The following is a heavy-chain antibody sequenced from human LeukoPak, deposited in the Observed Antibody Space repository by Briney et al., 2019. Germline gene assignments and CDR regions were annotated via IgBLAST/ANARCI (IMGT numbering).Heavy chain of an antibody. CDR2: ISYDGSNK. V-gene: IGHV3-30-3*01. CDR3: ARHSGSYLFTY. J-gene: IGHJ4*01. Sequence: GGSLRLSCAASGFTFSSYAMHGVREAPGEGGEWVAVISYDGSNKSYADSLKGRFTTSRHNYKNTLYLQTNSLRAEHTAVYFCARHSGSYLFTYWGQGTLVTVSS. CDR1: GFTFSSYA. D-gene: IGHD1-26*01.